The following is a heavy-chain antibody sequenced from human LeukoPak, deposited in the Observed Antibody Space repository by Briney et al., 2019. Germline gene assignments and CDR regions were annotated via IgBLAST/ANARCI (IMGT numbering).Heavy chain of an antibody. CDR2: IYYIGST. CDR1: GGSISSYY. V-gene: IGHV4-59*12. Sequence: SETLSLTCTVSGGSISSYYWNWIRQPPGKGLEWIGYIYYIGSTNYNPSLKSRVTISVDTSKNQFSLKLSSVTAADTAVYYCARRRITMVRGVRGGAFDIWGQGTMVTVSS. D-gene: IGHD3-10*01. CDR3: ARRRITMVRGVRGGAFDI. J-gene: IGHJ3*02.